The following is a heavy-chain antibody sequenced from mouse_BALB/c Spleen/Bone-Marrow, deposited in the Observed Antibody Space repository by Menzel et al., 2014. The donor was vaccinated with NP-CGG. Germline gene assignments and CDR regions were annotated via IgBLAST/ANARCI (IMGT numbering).Heavy chain of an antibody. CDR1: GFTFSSYY. Sequence: EVQVVESGGGLVKLGGSLKLSCAASGFTFSSYYMSWVRQTPEKRLELVAAIISNGGGTYYPDTMKGRFIISRDNAKNTLYLQMSSLKSVDTALYYCARRGISTSEGVGAMDYWGQGTSVTVSS. D-gene: IGHD1-1*01. J-gene: IGHJ4*01. CDR2: IISNGGGT. V-gene: IGHV5-6-2*01. CDR3: ARRGISTSEGVGAMDY.